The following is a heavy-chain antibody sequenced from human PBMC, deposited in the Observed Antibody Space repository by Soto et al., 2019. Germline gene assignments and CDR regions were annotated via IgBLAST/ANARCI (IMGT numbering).Heavy chain of an antibody. Sequence: QVQLQESGPGLVKPSETLSLTCTVSGGSLSPYYWIWIRQPPGKGLEWIGYIYHSGTTNYNPSLKSRVSISVDTSKNQFSLKLSSATAADTAVYYCARGGRYRYAMDVWGQGTTVSVSS. V-gene: IGHV4-59*01. CDR1: GGSLSPYY. CDR2: IYHSGTT. CDR3: ARGGRYRYAMDV. J-gene: IGHJ6*02. D-gene: IGHD1-1*01.